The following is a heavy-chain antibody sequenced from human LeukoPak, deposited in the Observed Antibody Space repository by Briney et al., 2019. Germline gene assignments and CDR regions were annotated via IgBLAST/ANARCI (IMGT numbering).Heavy chain of an antibody. Sequence: SETLSLTCTVSGYSIGSGYFWGWIRQPPGKGLEWIGSIYHSGSTYYNPSLKSRVSISVDTSKNQLSLKLSSVTAADTAVYYCARKQPGKPINWFDPWGQGTLVIVSS. CDR3: ARKQPGKPINWFDP. D-gene: IGHD1-14*01. CDR2: IYHSGST. V-gene: IGHV4-38-2*02. CDR1: GYSIGSGYF. J-gene: IGHJ5*02.